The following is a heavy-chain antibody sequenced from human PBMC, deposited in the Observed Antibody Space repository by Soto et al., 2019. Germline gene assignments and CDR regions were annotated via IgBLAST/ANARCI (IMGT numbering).Heavy chain of an antibody. J-gene: IGHJ4*02. D-gene: IGHD3-16*01. CDR2: IYYSGST. V-gene: IGHV4-31*03. CDR3: ARVKKLFGIINLFDY. Sequence: SETLSLTCTVTGASINSAGYYWSWIRQHPGNGLEWIGDIYYSGSTHYNPSLKSRVSISVDTSESQFSLKVTSVTAADTAVYFCARVKKLFGIINLFDYWGQGNLVTVSS. CDR1: GASINSAGYY.